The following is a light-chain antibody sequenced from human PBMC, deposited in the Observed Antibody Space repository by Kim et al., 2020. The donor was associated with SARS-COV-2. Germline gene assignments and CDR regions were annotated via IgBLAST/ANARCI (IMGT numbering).Light chain of an antibody. CDR2: AAS. CDR1: QGISNY. Sequence: SASVGDRVTINCRASQGISNYVAWYQQKPGKVPKLLIYAASTLQSGVPSRFSGSGSGTDFTLTISGLQPEDVATYYCQKYDSARTFGRGTKVDIK. J-gene: IGKJ1*01. CDR3: QKYDSART. V-gene: IGKV1-27*01.